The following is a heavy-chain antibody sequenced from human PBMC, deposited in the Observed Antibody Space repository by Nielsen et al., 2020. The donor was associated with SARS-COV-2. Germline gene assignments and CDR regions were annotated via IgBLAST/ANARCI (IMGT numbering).Heavy chain of an antibody. CDR1: GFTFDDYG. Sequence: GESLKISCAASGFTFDDYGMSWVRQAPGKGLEWVSGINWNGGSTGYADSVKGRFTISRDNAKNSLYLQMNSLRAEDTAVYYCARSRSGSYASPFDYWGQGTLVTVSS. CDR3: ARSRSGSYASPFDY. V-gene: IGHV3-20*04. J-gene: IGHJ4*02. D-gene: IGHD1-26*01. CDR2: INWNGGST.